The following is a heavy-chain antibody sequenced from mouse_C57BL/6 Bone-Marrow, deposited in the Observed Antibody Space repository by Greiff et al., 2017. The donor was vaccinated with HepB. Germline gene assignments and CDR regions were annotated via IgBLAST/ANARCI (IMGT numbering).Heavy chain of an antibody. Sequence: QVQLQQPGAELVKPGASVKLSCKASGYTFTSYWMHWVKQRPEQGLEWIGMIHPNSGSTNYNEKFKSKATLTVDKSSSTAYMQLSSLTSEDSAVYYCARISSYAMDYWGQGTSVTVSS. CDR3: ARISSYAMDY. V-gene: IGHV1-64*01. D-gene: IGHD1-1*01. CDR1: GYTFTSYW. CDR2: IHPNSGST. J-gene: IGHJ4*01.